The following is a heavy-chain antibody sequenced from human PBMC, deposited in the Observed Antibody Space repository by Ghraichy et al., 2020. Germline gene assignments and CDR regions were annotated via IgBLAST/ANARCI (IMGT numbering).Heavy chain of an antibody. CDR2: INSDGSTT. J-gene: IGHJ4*02. Sequence: GGSLRLSCAASGFTFSSYWMHWVRQAPGKGLVWVSRINSDGSTTSYADSVKGRFTISRDNAKNTLYLQMNSLRAEDTAVYYCARRITPAAAGTGFDYWGQGTLVSVSS. V-gene: IGHV3-74*01. D-gene: IGHD6-13*01. CDR1: GFTFSSYW. CDR3: ARRITPAAAGTGFDY.